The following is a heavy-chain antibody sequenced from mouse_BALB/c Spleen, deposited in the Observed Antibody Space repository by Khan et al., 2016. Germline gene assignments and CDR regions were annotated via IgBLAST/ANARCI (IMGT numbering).Heavy chain of an antibody. Sequence: VQLQQSGPELVKPGASVKMSCKASGYTFTGYVIHWVKQKPGQGLEWIGYINPYNDGTKYNEKFKGKATLTSDKSSSTAYMELSSLTSEDSAVYYCAREGWLLRFAYWGQGTLVTVSA. CDR1: GYTFTGYV. J-gene: IGHJ3*01. D-gene: IGHD2-3*01. CDR2: INPYNDGT. V-gene: IGHV1S136*01. CDR3: AREGWLLRFAY.